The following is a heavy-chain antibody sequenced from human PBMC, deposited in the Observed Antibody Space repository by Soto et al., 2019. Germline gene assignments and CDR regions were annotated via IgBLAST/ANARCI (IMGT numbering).Heavy chain of an antibody. J-gene: IGHJ5*02. CDR3: AREVPGLREVNRNWFDP. Sequence: SETLSLTCTVSGDSISGSYWWSWVRQPPGKGLEWIGEVSQSGNTNYNPSLMSRLTISVDKSKNQFSLRLTYMTAADTGIYYCAREVPGLREVNRNWFDPWGQGTLVTVSS. V-gene: IGHV4-4*02. CDR1: GDSISGSYW. D-gene: IGHD3-10*01. CDR2: VSQSGNT.